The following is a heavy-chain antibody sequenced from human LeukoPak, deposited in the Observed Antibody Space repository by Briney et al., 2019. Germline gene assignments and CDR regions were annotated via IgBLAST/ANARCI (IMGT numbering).Heavy chain of an antibody. V-gene: IGHV3-53*05. CDR3: ARLGDGYKYGGYFDY. CDR2: IYSGGST. CDR1: GFIVSSTY. D-gene: IGHD5-24*01. Sequence: GGSLRLSCAASGFIVSSTYMSWVRQAPGKGLEWVSVIYSGGSTYYADSVKGRFTISRDNSKNTLYLQMNSLRAEDTAVYYCARLGDGYKYGGYFDYWGQGTLVTVSS. J-gene: IGHJ4*02.